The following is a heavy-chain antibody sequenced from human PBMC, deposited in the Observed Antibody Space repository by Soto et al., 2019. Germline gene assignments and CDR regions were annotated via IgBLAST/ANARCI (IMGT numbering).Heavy chain of an antibody. CDR3: ARDNGGTIKTDAFDI. CDR2: IKQDGSEK. V-gene: IGHV3-7*01. CDR1: GFTFSSYW. D-gene: IGHD3-10*01. J-gene: IGHJ3*02. Sequence: GGSLRLSCAASGFTFSSYWMSWVRQAPGKGLEWVANIKQDGSEKYYVDSVKGRFTISRDNAKNSLYLQMNSLRAEDTAVYYCARDNGGTIKTDAFDIWGQGTMVTVSS.